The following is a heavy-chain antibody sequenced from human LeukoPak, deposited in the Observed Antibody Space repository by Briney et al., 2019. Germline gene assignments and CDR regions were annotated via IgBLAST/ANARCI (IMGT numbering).Heavy chain of an antibody. D-gene: IGHD2-2*01. CDR2: INHSGST. J-gene: IGHJ4*02. CDR3: AGGSPCCSRPSCTFADY. Sequence: SETLSLTCAVYGGSFSGYYWSWIRQPPGKGLEWIGEINHSGSTNYNPSLKSRVTISVDTSKNQFSLKLSSVTAADTAVYYCAGGSPCCSRPSCTFADYWGQGTLVTVSS. CDR1: GGSFSGYY. V-gene: IGHV4-34*01.